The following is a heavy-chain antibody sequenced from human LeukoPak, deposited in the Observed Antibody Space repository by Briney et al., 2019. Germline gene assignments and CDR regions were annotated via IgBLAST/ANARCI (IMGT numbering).Heavy chain of an antibody. Sequence: PGGSLRLSCATSGLTLSNYWMHWVRQAPGKGLVWVSRVNGDGSATNYADSVKGRFTVSRDNAKNTLYLQMNSLRPEDTAVYYCAGNNYGSLDYWGQGTLVTVSS. CDR3: AGNNYGSLDY. V-gene: IGHV3-74*01. D-gene: IGHD3-10*01. CDR2: VNGDGSAT. J-gene: IGHJ4*02. CDR1: GLTLSNYW.